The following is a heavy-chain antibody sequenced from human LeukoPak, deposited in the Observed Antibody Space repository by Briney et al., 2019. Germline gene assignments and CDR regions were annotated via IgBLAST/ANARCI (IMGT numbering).Heavy chain of an antibody. D-gene: IGHD2-2*02. V-gene: IGHV4-39*07. CDR3: ARVGYCSSTSCDTWGLVDY. CDR1: GCSISSSSYY. Sequence: SETLSLTCTVSGCSISSSSYYWVWIRQPPGKGLVWFGSIYYSGSTYYNPSLKSRVTISVDTSKNQFSLKLSSVTAADTAVYYCARVGYCSSTSCDTWGLVDYWGQGILVTVSS. CDR2: IYYSGST. J-gene: IGHJ4*02.